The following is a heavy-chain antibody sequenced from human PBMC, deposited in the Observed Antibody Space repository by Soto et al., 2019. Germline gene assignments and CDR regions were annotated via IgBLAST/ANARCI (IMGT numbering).Heavy chain of an antibody. Sequence: QVQLVGSGGGVVQPGRSLRLSCAASGFTLNRYDMYWVRQAPGKGLEWVAVTWYDGSKTYYGESVKGRFTVSRDNSKNTVYLQMDSLRAEDTAVYYCARDLNAQQEWLRSEYDHWGQGTLVTVSS. CDR1: GFTLNRYD. V-gene: IGHV3-33*01. J-gene: IGHJ4*02. CDR2: TWYDGSKT. CDR3: ARDLNAQQEWLRSEYDH. D-gene: IGHD5-12*01.